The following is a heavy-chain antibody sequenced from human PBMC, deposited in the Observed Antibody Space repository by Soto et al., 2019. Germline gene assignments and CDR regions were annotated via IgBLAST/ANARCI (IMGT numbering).Heavy chain of an antibody. J-gene: IGHJ6*02. CDR2: ISSSSSTI. CDR3: ARGEPRADVVPAAFFYYYGMDV. V-gene: IGHV3-48*02. D-gene: IGHD2-2*01. Sequence: EVQLVESGGGLVQPGGSLRLSCAASGFTFSSYSMNWVRQAPGKGLEWVSYISSSSSTIYYADSVKGRFTISRDNAKNSLYLQMNSLRDEDTAVYYCARGEPRADVVPAAFFYYYGMDVWGQGTTVTVSS. CDR1: GFTFSSYS.